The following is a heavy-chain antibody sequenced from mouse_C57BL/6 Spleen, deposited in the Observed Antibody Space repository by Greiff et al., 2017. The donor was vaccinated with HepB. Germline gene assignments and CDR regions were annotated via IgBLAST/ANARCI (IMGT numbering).Heavy chain of an antibody. D-gene: IGHD2-2*01. J-gene: IGHJ4*01. CDR2: IYPGDGDT. CDR3: AISGYDGYAMDY. CDR1: GYAFSSSW. V-gene: IGHV1-82*01. Sequence: VQLQQSGPELVKPGASVKISCKASGYAFSSSWMNWVKQRPGKGLEWIGRIYPGDGDTNYNGKFKGKATLTADKSSSTAYMQLSSLTSEDSAVYFCAISGYDGYAMDYWGQGTSVTVSS.